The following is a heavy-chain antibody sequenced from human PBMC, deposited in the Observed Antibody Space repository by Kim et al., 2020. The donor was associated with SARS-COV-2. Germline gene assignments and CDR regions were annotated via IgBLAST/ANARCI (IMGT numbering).Heavy chain of an antibody. D-gene: IGHD1-26*01. Sequence: GGSLRLSCAASGFTFSSYSMNWVRQAPGKGLEWVSYISSSSSTIYYADSVKGRFTISRDNAKNSLYLQMNSLRDEDTAVYYCACLRRVGATRAFDYWGQGTLVTVSS. CDR1: GFTFSSYS. CDR3: ACLRRVGATRAFDY. CDR2: ISSSSSTI. J-gene: IGHJ4*02. V-gene: IGHV3-48*02.